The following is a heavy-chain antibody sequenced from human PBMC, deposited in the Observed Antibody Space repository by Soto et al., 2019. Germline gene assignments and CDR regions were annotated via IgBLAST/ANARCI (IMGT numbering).Heavy chain of an antibody. D-gene: IGHD5-18*01. Sequence: GASVKVSCKASGGTFSSYTISWVRQAPGQGLEWMGRIIPILGIANYAQKFQGRVMITADKSTSTAYMELSSLRSEDTAVYYCATSPAPGYSYGYDYWGQGTLVTVSS. CDR1: GGTFSSYT. J-gene: IGHJ4*02. V-gene: IGHV1-69*02. CDR3: ATSPAPGYSYGYDY. CDR2: IIPILGIA.